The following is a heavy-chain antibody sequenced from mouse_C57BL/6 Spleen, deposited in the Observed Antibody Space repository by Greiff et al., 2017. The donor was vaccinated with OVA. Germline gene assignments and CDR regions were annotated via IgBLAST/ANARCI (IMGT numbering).Heavy chain of an antibody. J-gene: IGHJ4*01. D-gene: IGHD1-1*01. V-gene: IGHV5-16*01. Sequence: EVKVVESEGGLVQPGRSMKLSCTASGFTLSDYYMAWVRQVPEKGLEWVANINYDGSSTYYLDSLKSRFIISRDNAKNILYLQMSSLKSEDTATYYCAREPYDYAMDYWGQGTSVTVSS. CDR1: GFTLSDYY. CDR3: AREPYDYAMDY. CDR2: INYDGSST.